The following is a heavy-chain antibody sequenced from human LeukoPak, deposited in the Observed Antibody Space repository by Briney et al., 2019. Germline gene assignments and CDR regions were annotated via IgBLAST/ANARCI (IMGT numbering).Heavy chain of an antibody. V-gene: IGHV1-2*02. CDR3: ARDDGLGYDSSGYYSLAY. CDR2: INPNSGGT. Sequence: ASVKVSCKASGYTFTGYYMHWVRQAPGQGLEWMGWINPNSGGTNYAQKFQGRVTMTRDTSISTAYMELSRLRSEDMAVYYCARDDGLGYDSSGYYSLAYWGQGTLVTVSS. D-gene: IGHD3-22*01. J-gene: IGHJ4*02. CDR1: GYTFTGYY.